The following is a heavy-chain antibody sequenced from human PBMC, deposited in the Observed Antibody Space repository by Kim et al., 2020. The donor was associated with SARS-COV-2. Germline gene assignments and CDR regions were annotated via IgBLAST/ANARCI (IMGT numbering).Heavy chain of an antibody. CDR3: VRQKPRYIAAAGPQPGNWFDP. V-gene: IGHV1-18*01. CDR2: ISAYNGNT. Sequence: ASVKVSCKASGYTFTSYGINWVRQAPGQGLEWMGWISAYNGNTKYAQKFHDRVTMTTDTSTSTAYMELRSLRSDDTAVYYCVRQKPRYIAAAGPQPGNWFDPWGQGTLVTVST. D-gene: IGHD6-13*01. J-gene: IGHJ5*02. CDR1: GYTFTSYG.